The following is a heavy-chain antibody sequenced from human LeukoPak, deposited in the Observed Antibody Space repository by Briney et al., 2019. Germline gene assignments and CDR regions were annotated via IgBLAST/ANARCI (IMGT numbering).Heavy chain of an antibody. J-gene: IGHJ6*03. CDR2: ISWNSGSI. V-gene: IGHV3-48*04. Sequence: GGSLRLSCAASGITFSSSDMHWVRQSPGKGLEWVSGISWNSGSIGYADSVKGRFTISRDNAKNSLYLQMNSLRAEDTAVYYCARSPGDIVVVPADYYMDVWGKGTTVTVSS. CDR3: ARSPGDIVVVPADYYMDV. CDR1: GITFSSSD. D-gene: IGHD2-2*01.